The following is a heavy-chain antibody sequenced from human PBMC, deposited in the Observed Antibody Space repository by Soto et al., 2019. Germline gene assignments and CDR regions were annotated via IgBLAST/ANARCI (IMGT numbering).Heavy chain of an antibody. J-gene: IGHJ4*02. D-gene: IGHD6-19*01. CDR3: ARVHEQWLVLDY. V-gene: IGHV3-30-3*01. CDR1: GFTFRSYA. Sequence: QVQLVESGGGVVQPGRSLRLSCAASGFTFRSYAMHWVRQAPGKGLEWVAVISYDGSNKYYADSVKGRFTISRDNSKNTLYLQMNSLRAEDTAVYYCARVHEQWLVLDYWGQGTLVTVSS. CDR2: ISYDGSNK.